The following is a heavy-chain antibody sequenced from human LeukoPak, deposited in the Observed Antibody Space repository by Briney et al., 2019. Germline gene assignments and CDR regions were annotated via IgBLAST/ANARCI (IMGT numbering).Heavy chain of an antibody. V-gene: IGHV3-23*01. Sequence: PGGSLRLSCAVSGFTLNSNAMCWVRQAPGKGLEWVSGISRMGVTTYYADSVKGRFTISRDTSKNTPYLQMNTLRPEDTAVYYCAKEEVPNDYWGQGTLVTVSS. CDR1: GFTLNSNA. CDR2: ISRMGVTT. CDR3: AKEEVPNDY. J-gene: IGHJ4*02. D-gene: IGHD2-2*01.